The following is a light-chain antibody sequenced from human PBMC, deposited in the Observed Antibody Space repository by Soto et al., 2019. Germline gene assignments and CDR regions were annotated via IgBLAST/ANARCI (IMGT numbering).Light chain of an antibody. CDR3: QSSDSSLSAL. CDR2: GNS. CDR1: SSNIGAGYD. Sequence: QSVLTQPPSVSGAPGQRVTISCTGSSSNIGAGYDVHWYQQLPGTAPKLLIYGNSNRPSGVPDRFSGSKSGTSASLAITGLQAEDEAEYYCQSSDSSLSALFGGGTKRTVL. V-gene: IGLV1-40*01. J-gene: IGLJ3*02.